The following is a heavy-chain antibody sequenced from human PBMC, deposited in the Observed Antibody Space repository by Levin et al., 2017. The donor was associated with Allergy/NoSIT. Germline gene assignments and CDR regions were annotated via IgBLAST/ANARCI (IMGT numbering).Heavy chain of an antibody. CDR2: IKEDGSQK. V-gene: IGHV3-7*03. D-gene: IGHD6-19*01. J-gene: IGHJ5*02. CDR1: GFTFSSCW. CDR3: ARDNTLAGEA. Sequence: GGSLRLSCAASGFTFSSCWMSWVRQAPGKGLEWVANIKEDGSQKYYADSVKGRFTISRDNANNSLYLQMTYLGVDDTAVYYCARDNTLAGEAWGQGTLVTVSS.